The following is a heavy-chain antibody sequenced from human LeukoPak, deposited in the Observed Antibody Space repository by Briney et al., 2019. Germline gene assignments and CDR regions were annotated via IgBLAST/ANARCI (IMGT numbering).Heavy chain of an antibody. V-gene: IGHV3-9*01. J-gene: IGHJ4*02. CDR2: ISWNSGSI. Sequence: GGSLRLSCAASGFTFDDYAMHWVRQAPGKGLEWVSGISWNSGSIGYADSVKGRFTISRDNAKNSLYLQMNSLRAEDTALYYCAKDTKWELAGGGIDYWGQGALVTVSS. D-gene: IGHD1-26*01. CDR3: AKDTKWELAGGGIDY. CDR1: GFTFDDYA.